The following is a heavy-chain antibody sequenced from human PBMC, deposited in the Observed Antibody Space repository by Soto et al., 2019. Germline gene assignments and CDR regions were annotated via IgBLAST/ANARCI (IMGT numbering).Heavy chain of an antibody. CDR2: MNPNSGNT. D-gene: IGHD3-3*01. CDR3: ARGSRSDFWSGYYPGEWFDP. CDR1: GYTFTSYD. V-gene: IGHV1-8*01. Sequence: ASVKVSCKASGYTFTSYDINWVRQATGQGLEWMGWMNPNSGNTGYAQKFQGRVTMTRNTSISTAYMELSSLRSEDTAVYYCARGSRSDFWSGYYPGEWFDPWGQGTLVTVSS. J-gene: IGHJ5*02.